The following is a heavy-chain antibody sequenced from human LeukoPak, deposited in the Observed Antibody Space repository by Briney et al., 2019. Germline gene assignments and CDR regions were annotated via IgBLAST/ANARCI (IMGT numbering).Heavy chain of an antibody. CDR1: GGSISSSSYY. V-gene: IGHV4-39*01. D-gene: IGHD2-15*01. CDR3: TRHTPLFDY. CDR2: IYYSGST. J-gene: IGHJ4*02. Sequence: SETLSLTCTVSGGSISSSSYYWGWIRQPPGKELDWIGSIYYSGSTYYNPSLKSPVTISVDTSKNQFSLTLSSVTAADTAVDYCTRHTPLFDYWGQGTLVTVSS.